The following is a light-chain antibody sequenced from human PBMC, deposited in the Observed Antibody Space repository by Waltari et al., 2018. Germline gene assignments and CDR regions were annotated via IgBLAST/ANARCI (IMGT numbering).Light chain of an antibody. Sequence: QSALTQPASVSGSPGQSIPISCTGTSRDLDDYKYVSWYQQHSGKAPKLMIFDVSNWPSGVSYRFSGSKSGNTASLTISGLQAEDEADYYCSAYTSSSTVMFGGGTKLTVL. CDR1: SRDLDDYKY. CDR3: SAYTSSSTVM. V-gene: IGLV2-14*03. CDR2: DVS. J-gene: IGLJ3*02.